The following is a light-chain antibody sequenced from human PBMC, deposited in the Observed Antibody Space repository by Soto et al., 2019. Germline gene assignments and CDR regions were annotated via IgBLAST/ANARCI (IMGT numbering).Light chain of an antibody. J-gene: IGLJ3*02. V-gene: IGLV1-40*01. CDR1: ISNIGAGYD. CDR2: GNT. CDR3: QSYDSSLINSV. Sequence: QSVLTQPPSVSGAPGQRVTISCIGSISNIGAGYDVHWYQQFPGTGPKLLIHGNTNRPSGVPDRFSGSKSGTSASLAITGLQAEDEADYYCQSYDSSLINSVFGGGTQLTVL.